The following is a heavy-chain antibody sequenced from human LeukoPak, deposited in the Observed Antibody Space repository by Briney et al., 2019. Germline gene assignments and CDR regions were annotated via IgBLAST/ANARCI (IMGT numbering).Heavy chain of an antibody. J-gene: IGHJ5*02. D-gene: IGHD6-13*01. CDR2: IYTSGST. V-gene: IGHV4-4*07. CDR1: GGSISSYY. CDR3: ARAPFTHSSSSYENWFDP. Sequence: PSETLSLTFTVSGGSISSYYWSWIRQPPGKGLEWIGRIYTSGSTNYNPSLKSRVTMSVDTSKNQFSLKLSSVTAADTAVYYCARAPFTHSSSSYENWFDPWGQGTLVTVSS.